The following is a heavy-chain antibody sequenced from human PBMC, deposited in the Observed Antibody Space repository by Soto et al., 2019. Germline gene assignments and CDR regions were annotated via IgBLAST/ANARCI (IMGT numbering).Heavy chain of an antibody. V-gene: IGHV2-5*02. CDR3: AHRVEAAGTRDDAFDI. CDR2: IYWDDDK. CDR1: GFSLSTSGVG. J-gene: IGHJ3*02. D-gene: IGHD6-13*01. Sequence: QITLKESGPTLVKPTQTLTLTCTFSGFSLSTSGVGVGWIRQPPGKALEWLALIYWDDDKRYSPSLKSRLTITKTTSKNQVVLTMTNIDPVDTATYYCAHRVEAAGTRDDAFDIWGQGTMVTVSS.